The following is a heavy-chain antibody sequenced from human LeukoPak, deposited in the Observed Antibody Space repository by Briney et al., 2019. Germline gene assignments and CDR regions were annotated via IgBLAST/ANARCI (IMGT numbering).Heavy chain of an antibody. CDR1: GYTFTSYG. CDR2: ISAYNGNT. Sequence: ASVKVSCKASGYTFTSYGISWVRQAPGQGLEWMGWISAYNGNTNYAQKLQGRVNMTTDTSTSTAYMELRSLRSDDTAVYYCARDGLLEWLLTRLDYWGQGTLVTVSS. D-gene: IGHD3-3*01. J-gene: IGHJ4*02. V-gene: IGHV1-18*01. CDR3: ARDGLLEWLLTRLDY.